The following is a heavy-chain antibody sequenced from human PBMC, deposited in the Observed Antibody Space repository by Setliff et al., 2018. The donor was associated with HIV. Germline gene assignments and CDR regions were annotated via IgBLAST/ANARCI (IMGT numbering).Heavy chain of an antibody. V-gene: IGHV3-23*01. CDR1: GFTFSNYS. Sequence: GGSLRLSCAASGFTFSNYSMNWVRQAPGKGLEWVSAIVGGASSTVYADSVKGRFTISRDNSKNTLYLQMNSLRPEDTAIYYCAKLAPSYSSGKDDFWGQGTLVTVSS. D-gene: IGHD6-19*01. CDR3: AKLAPSYSSGKDDF. J-gene: IGHJ4*02. CDR2: IVGGASST.